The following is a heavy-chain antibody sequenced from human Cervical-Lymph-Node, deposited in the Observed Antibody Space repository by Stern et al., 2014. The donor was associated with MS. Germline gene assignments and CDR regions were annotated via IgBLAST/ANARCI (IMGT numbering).Heavy chain of an antibody. CDR3: VRDGLTGSDY. Sequence: QVQLVESGPGLLKPSETLSLICSVSGVSVTSSSYYWSWVRQSPGKGLEWIGHVHYSGKTSYNPSLKSRATISVDTSKNQFSLRLDSVTAADTAVYYCVRDGLTGSDYWGQGTLVAVSS. CDR1: GVSVTSSSYY. CDR2: VHYSGKT. D-gene: IGHD1-20*01. V-gene: IGHV4-61*01. J-gene: IGHJ4*02.